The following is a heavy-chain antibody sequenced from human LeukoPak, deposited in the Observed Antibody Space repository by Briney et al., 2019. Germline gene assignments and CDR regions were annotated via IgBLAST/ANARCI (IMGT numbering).Heavy chain of an antibody. CDR1: GGSISSYY. V-gene: IGHV4-59*08. J-gene: IGHJ1*01. CDR2: IYYSGST. CDR3: ARGHVDYDSSGYYYRYFQH. D-gene: IGHD3-22*01. Sequence: PSETLSLTCTVSGGSISSYYWSWIGQPPGKGLEWIGYIYYSGSTNYNPSLKSRVTISVDTSKNQFSLKLSSVTAADTAVYYCARGHVDYDSSGYYYRYFQHWGQGTLVTVSS.